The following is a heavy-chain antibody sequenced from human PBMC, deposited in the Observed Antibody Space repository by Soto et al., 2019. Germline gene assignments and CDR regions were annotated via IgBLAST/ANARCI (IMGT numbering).Heavy chain of an antibody. CDR3: ARGMVRGVIRNWFDP. CDR1: GGSFSGYY. CDR2: INHSGST. J-gene: IGHJ5*02. Sequence: QVQLQQWGAGLLKPSETLSLTCAVYGGSFSGYYWSWIRQPPGKGLEWIGEINHSGSTNYNPSLKSRVTISVDTSKNQFSLKLISVTAADTAVYYCARGMVRGVIRNWFDPWGQGTLVTVSS. V-gene: IGHV4-34*01. D-gene: IGHD3-10*01.